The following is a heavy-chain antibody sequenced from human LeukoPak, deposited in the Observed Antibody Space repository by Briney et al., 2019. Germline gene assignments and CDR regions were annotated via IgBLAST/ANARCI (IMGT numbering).Heavy chain of an antibody. D-gene: IGHD1-1*01. CDR1: GYTFTGYY. V-gene: IGHV1-2*02. CDR3: ARVSGTTTREFDY. Sequence: GASVKVSCKASGYTFTGYYMHWVRQAPGQGLEWMGWINPNSGGTNYAQKFQGRVTMTRDTSISTAYMELSRLRSDDTAVYYCARVSGTTTREFDYWGQGTLVTVSS. J-gene: IGHJ4*02. CDR2: INPNSGGT.